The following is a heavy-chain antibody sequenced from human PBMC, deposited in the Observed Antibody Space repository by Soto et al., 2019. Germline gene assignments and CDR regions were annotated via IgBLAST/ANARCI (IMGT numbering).Heavy chain of an antibody. J-gene: IGHJ6*03. CDR1: GGSISSYY. Sequence: SETLSLTCTVSGGSISSYYWSWIRQPPGKGLEWIGYIYYSGSTNYNPSLKSRVTISVDTSKNQFSLKLSSVTAADTAVYYCASSTYYYGSGTLPPPYYYYYMDVWGKGTTVPVSS. D-gene: IGHD3-10*01. V-gene: IGHV4-59*01. CDR3: ASSTYYYGSGTLPPPYYYYYMDV. CDR2: IYYSGST.